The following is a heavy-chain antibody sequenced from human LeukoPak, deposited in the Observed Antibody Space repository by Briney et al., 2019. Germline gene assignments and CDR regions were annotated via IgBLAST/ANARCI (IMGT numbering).Heavy chain of an antibody. CDR1: GYTFTSYG. CDR2: ISAYNGNT. V-gene: IGHV1-18*01. J-gene: IGHJ4*02. Sequence: EASVKVSCKASGYTFTSYGISWVRQAPGQGLEWMGWISAYNGNTNYAQKLQGRVTMTTDTSTSTAYMELRGLRSDDTAVYYCARSLDNQGYCSGGSCLRMGYWGQGTLVTVSS. D-gene: IGHD2-15*01. CDR3: ARSLDNQGYCSGGSCLRMGY.